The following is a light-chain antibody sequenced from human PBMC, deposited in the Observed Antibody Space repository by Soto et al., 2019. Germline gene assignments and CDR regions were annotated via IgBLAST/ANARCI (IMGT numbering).Light chain of an antibody. CDR3: SSYTSSSTQV. V-gene: IGLV2-14*01. CDR2: DVS. CDR1: SSDVGGYNY. J-gene: IGLJ1*01. Sequence: QSALTQPASVSGSPGQSITISCTGTSSDVGGYNYVSWYQQHPGKAPKLMIYDVSNRPSGVSNRFSGSKSGNTASLTISGPQAEDEADYYCSSYTSSSTQVLGTGTKLTVL.